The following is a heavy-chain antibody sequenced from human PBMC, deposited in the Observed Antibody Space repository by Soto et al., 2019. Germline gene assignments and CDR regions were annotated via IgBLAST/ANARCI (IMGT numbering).Heavy chain of an antibody. CDR3: ARDFHPNYGSGPGYYYYGMDV. J-gene: IGHJ6*02. Sequence: SETLSLTCTVSGGSISSGGYYWSWIRQHPGKGLEWIGYIYYSGSTYYNPSLKSRVTISVDTSKNQFSLKLSSVTAADTAVYYCARDFHPNYGSGPGYYYYGMDVWGQGTTVTVSS. D-gene: IGHD3-10*01. CDR2: IYYSGST. V-gene: IGHV4-31*03. CDR1: GGSISSGGYY.